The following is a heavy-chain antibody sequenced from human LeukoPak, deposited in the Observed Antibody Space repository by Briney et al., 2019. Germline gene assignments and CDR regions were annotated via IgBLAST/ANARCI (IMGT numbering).Heavy chain of an antibody. CDR1: GGSISSSNW. J-gene: IGHJ4*02. CDR3: ARGTLYPLYFDY. CDR2: IYHSGST. Sequence: SETLSLTCAVSGGSISSSNWWSWVRQPPGKGLEWIGYIYHSGSTYNNPSLKSRVTISVDRSKNQFSLKLSSVTAADTAVYYCARGTLYPLYFDYWGQGTLVTVSS. D-gene: IGHD5/OR15-5a*01. V-gene: IGHV4-4*02.